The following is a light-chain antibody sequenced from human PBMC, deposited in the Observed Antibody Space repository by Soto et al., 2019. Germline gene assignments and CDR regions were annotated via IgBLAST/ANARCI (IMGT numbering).Light chain of an antibody. CDR3: QQYAGSAT. J-gene: IGKJ1*01. Sequence: ENVLTQSPGTLSLSPGERATLSCRASQSVSSSYLAWYQHKPGQAPRLLIYGASTRATGIPDRFSGSGSGTDFTLTISRLEPEDFELYYCQQYAGSATFGHGTKVDIQ. CDR1: QSVSSSY. V-gene: IGKV3-20*01. CDR2: GAS.